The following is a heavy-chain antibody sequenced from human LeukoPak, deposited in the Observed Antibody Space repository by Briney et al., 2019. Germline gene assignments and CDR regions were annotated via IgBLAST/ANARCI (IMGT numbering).Heavy chain of an antibody. CDR3: ARFLGWFDP. J-gene: IGHJ5*02. D-gene: IGHD2/OR15-2a*01. Sequence: SETLSLTCTVSGGSISSSSYYWGWIRQPPGKGLEWIGSIYYSGSTYYNPSLKSRVTISVDTSKNQFSLKLSSVTAADTAVYYCARFLGWFDPWGQGTLVTVSS. CDR1: GGSISSSSYY. CDR2: IYYSGST. V-gene: IGHV4-39*07.